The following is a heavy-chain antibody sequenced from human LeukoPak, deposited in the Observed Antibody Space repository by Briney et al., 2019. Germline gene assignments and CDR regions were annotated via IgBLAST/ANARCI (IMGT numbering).Heavy chain of an antibody. CDR1: GYTFTGYY. Sequence: GASVKVSCKASGYTFTGYYMHWVRQAPGQGLEWMGWISAYNGNTNYAQRLQGRVTMTTDTSTSTAYMELRSLRSDDTAVYYCARAQLWLYYFDYWGQGTLVTVSS. CDR3: ARAQLWLYYFDY. D-gene: IGHD5-18*01. V-gene: IGHV1-18*04. CDR2: ISAYNGNT. J-gene: IGHJ4*02.